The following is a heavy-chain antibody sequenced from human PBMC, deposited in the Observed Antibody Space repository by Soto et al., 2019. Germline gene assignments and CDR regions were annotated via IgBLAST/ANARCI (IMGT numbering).Heavy chain of an antibody. V-gene: IGHV4-31*03. CDR3: ATEGDSEAFDI. J-gene: IGHJ3*02. CDR1: GGSISSGGYY. Sequence: SETLSLTCTVSGGSISSGGYYWSWIRQHPGKGLEWIGYIYYSGSTYYNPSLKSRVTISVDTSKNQFSLKLSSVTAADTAVYYCATEGDSEAFDIWGQGTMVTVSS. CDR2: IYYSGST.